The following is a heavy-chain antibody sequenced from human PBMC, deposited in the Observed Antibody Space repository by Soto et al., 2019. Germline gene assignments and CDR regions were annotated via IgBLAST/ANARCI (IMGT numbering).Heavy chain of an antibody. CDR3: ARTQEETTVILGTPYYYYYMDV. D-gene: IGHD4-17*01. Sequence: ASVKVSCKASGYTFTGYYMHWVRQAPGQGLEWMGWINPNSGGTNYAQKFQGWVTMTRDTSISTAYMELSRLRSDDTAVYYCARTQEETTVILGTPYYYYYMDVWGKGTTVTVSS. J-gene: IGHJ6*03. CDR2: INPNSGGT. V-gene: IGHV1-2*04. CDR1: GYTFTGYY.